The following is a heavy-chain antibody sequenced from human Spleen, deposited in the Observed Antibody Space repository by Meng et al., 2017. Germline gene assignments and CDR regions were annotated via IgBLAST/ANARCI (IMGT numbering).Heavy chain of an antibody. CDR1: GFTFSSHS. D-gene: IGHD5-18*01. J-gene: IGHJ4*02. V-gene: IGHV3-21*01. Sequence: EVQLVESGGGRVNPGGSLSLSCASASGFTFSSHSMHWVRQAPGRGLESVSSITSSGSNTYYADSVEGRFTISRDNAKNSLYLQMNNLRVEDTAVYYCARDRGDLVDTGTCDNWGQGTLVTVSS. CDR3: ARDRGDLVDTGTCDN. CDR2: ITSSGSNT.